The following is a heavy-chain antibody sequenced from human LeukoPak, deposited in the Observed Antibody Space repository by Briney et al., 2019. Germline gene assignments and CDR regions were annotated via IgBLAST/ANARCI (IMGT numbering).Heavy chain of an antibody. D-gene: IGHD1-26*01. CDR1: GFTFNSYA. CDR2: IYSGGST. V-gene: IGHV3-66*01. J-gene: IGHJ4*02. Sequence: GGSLRLSCAASGFTFNSYAMSWVRQAPGKGLEWVSVIYSGGSTYYADSVKGRFTISRDNSKNTLYLQMNSLRAEDTAVYYCARGYFAGSYYDWGQGTLVTVSS. CDR3: ARGYFAGSYYD.